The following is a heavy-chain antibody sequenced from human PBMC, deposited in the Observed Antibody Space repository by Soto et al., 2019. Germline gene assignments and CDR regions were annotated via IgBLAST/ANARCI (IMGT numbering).Heavy chain of an antibody. J-gene: IGHJ5*02. V-gene: IGHV1-18*01. CDR3: ARLWITTTIDWFDP. CDR2: ISGYNGNI. CDR1: GYSFSSYG. D-gene: IGHD5-12*01. Sequence: ASVKVSCKASGYSFSSYGITWVRQAPGQGPEWMGWISGYNGNINYAQKFQGRVAMTTDTSTSTAYMELRSLRSDDTAVYYCARLWITTTIDWFDPWGQGTLVTVSS.